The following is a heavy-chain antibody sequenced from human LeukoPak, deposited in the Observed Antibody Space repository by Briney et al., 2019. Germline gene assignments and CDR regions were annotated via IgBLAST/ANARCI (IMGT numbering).Heavy chain of an antibody. CDR3: ARYGSGSYYSFDY. CDR2: IIPIFGTA. J-gene: IGHJ4*02. Sequence: SVKVPCKASGGTFSSYAISWVRQAPGQGLEWMGGIIPIFGTANYAQKSQGRVTITADESTSTAYMELSSLRSEDTAVYYCARYGSGSYYSFDYWGQGTLVTVSS. V-gene: IGHV1-69*01. D-gene: IGHD3-10*01. CDR1: GGTFSSYA.